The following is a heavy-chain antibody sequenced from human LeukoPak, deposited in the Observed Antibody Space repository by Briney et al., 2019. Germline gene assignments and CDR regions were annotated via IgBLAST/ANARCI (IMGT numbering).Heavy chain of an antibody. CDR3: ARDPLLGYCSGGSCYSEGNYFDY. CDR2: ISSSSSYI. D-gene: IGHD2-15*01. J-gene: IGHJ4*02. Sequence: GGSLRLSCAASGFTFSRHWMNWVRQAPGKGLEWVSSISSSSSYIYYADSVKGRFTISRDNAKNSLYLQMNSLRAEDTAVYYCARDPLLGYCSGGSCYSEGNYFDYWGQGTLVTVSS. CDR1: GFTFSRHW. V-gene: IGHV3-21*01.